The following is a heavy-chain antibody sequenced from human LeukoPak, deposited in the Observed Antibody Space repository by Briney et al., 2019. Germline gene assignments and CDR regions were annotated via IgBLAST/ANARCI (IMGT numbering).Heavy chain of an antibody. Sequence: SQTLSLTCTVSGSSISSGYYWGWIRQPPGKGLEWIGSIYHSGSTYYNPSLKSRDTISVDTSKNQFSLKLSSVTAADTAVYYCARDSGYDYRYYYMDVWGKGTTVTVSS. D-gene: IGHD5-12*01. CDR3: ARDSGYDYRYYYMDV. CDR2: IYHSGST. V-gene: IGHV4-38-2*02. CDR1: GSSISSGYY. J-gene: IGHJ6*03.